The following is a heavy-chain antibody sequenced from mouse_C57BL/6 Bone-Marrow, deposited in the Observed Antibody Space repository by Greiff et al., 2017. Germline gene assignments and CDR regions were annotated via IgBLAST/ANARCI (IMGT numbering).Heavy chain of an antibody. CDR3: ARENYYSNHGGFAY. V-gene: IGHV1-61*01. J-gene: IGHJ3*01. CDR1: GYTFTSYW. CDR2: IYPSDSET. D-gene: IGHD2-5*01. Sequence: VQLQQPGAELVRPGSSVKLSCKASGYTFTSYWMDWVKQRPGQGLEWIGNIYPSDSETNYNQKFKDKATLTVDKSSSPAYMQLISLTSEDSAVYYCARENYYSNHGGFAYWGQGTLVTVSA.